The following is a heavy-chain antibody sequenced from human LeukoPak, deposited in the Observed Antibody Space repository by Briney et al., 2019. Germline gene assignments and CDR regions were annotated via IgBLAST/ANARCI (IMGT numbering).Heavy chain of an antibody. D-gene: IGHD1-26*01. CDR2: MWYAEENK. CDR1: GFIFSSFG. Sequence: GGSLRLSCAASGFIFSSFGMHWVRQAPGKGLEWVAVMWYAEENKYYADPVKGRFTVSRDYPENKLYLQMNSLRVEDTAVYYCARAKTGSYYFDHWGQGTLVSVSS. J-gene: IGHJ4*02. V-gene: IGHV3-33*01. CDR3: ARAKTGSYYFDH.